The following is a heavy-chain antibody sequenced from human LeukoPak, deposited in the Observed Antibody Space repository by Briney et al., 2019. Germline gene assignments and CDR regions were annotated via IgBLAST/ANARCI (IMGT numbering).Heavy chain of an antibody. CDR2: IYHSGST. D-gene: IGHD5-18*01. J-gene: IGHJ4*02. CDR3: AREEDSYGYFDFDY. CDR1: GYSISSGYY. Sequence: SETLSLTRTVSGYSISSGYYWGWIRQPPGKGLEWIGSIYHSGSTYYNPSLKSRVTISVDTSKNQFSLKLSSVTAADTAVYYCAREEDSYGYFDFDYWGQGTLVTVSS. V-gene: IGHV4-38-2*02.